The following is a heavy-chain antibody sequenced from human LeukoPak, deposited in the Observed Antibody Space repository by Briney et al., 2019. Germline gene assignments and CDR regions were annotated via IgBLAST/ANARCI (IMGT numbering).Heavy chain of an antibody. CDR2: ISSGSSSI. D-gene: IGHD6-19*01. CDR3: ASTIAVAVTATSPFDY. V-gene: IGHV3-48*01. J-gene: IGHJ4*02. Sequence: GGSLRLSCAASGFTFSTYSMSWVRLAPGKGLEWVSSISSGSSSIYYADSVKGRFTIPRDNAKNSLYLQMNSLGAEDTALYYCASTIAVAVTATSPFDYWGRGTLVTVSS. CDR1: GFTFSTYS.